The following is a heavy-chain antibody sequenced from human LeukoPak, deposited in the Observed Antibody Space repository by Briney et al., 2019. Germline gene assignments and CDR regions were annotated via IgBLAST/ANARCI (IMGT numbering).Heavy chain of an antibody. CDR3: ARMYYDFWSGYTHYYFDY. V-gene: IGHV4-39*07. Sequence: KSSETLSLTCTVSGGSISSSSYYWGWIRQPPGKGLEWIGSIYYSGSTYYNPSLKSRVTISVDTSKNQFSLKLSSVTAADTAVYYCARMYYDFWSGYTHYYFDYWGQGTLVTVSS. D-gene: IGHD3-3*01. CDR2: IYYSGST. CDR1: GGSISSSSYY. J-gene: IGHJ4*02.